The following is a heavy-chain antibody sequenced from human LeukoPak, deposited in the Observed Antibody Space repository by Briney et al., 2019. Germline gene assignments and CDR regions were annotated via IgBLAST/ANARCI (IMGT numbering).Heavy chain of an antibody. CDR2: INHSGST. CDR3: ARMRLLWFGELLSNWFDL. Sequence: SETLSLTCAVYGGSFSGYYWSWIRQPPGKGLEWIGEINHSGSTNYNPSLKSRVTISVDTSKNQFSLKLSSVTAADTAVYYCARMRLLWFGELLSNWFDLWGQGTLVTVSS. D-gene: IGHD3-10*01. CDR1: GGSFSGYY. V-gene: IGHV4-34*01. J-gene: IGHJ5*02.